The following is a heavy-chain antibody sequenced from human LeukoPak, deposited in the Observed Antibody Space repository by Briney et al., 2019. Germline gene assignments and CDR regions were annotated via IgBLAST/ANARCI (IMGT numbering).Heavy chain of an antibody. CDR2: ISSSSSHI. J-gene: IGHJ4*02. Sequence: GGSLRLSCAASGFTFSAREMNWVRQAPGKGLEWVSSISSSSSHIYYADSLEGRFTISRDNAKNSLYLQMDSPRAEDTAIYFCARLRSAQLRYFDIDYWGQGILVTVSS. CDR3: ARLRSAQLRYFDIDY. D-gene: IGHD5-24*01. V-gene: IGHV3-21*01. CDR1: GFTFSARE.